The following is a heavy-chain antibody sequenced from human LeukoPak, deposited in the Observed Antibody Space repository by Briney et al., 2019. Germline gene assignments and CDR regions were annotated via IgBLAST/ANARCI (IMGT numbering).Heavy chain of an antibody. CDR2: INHSGST. CDR1: GGSFSGYY. CDR3: ARAGGLLWFGELLNYFDY. J-gene: IGHJ4*02. D-gene: IGHD3-10*01. Sequence: PSETLSLTCAVYGGSFSGYYWSWIRQPPGKGLEWIGEINHSGSTNYNPSLKSRVTISVDTSKNQFSLKLSSVTAADTAVYYCARAGGLLWFGELLNYFDYWGQGTLVTVSS. V-gene: IGHV4-34*01.